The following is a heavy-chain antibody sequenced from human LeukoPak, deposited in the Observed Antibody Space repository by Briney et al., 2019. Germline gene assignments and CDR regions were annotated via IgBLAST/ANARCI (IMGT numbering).Heavy chain of an antibody. CDR1: GYSISSGYY. CDR2: IYYSGST. D-gene: IGHD5-24*01. V-gene: IGHV4-38-2*01. Sequence: SETLSLTCAVSGYSISSGYYWGWIRQPPGKGLEWIGSIYYSGSTYYNPSLKSRVTISVNMSKNQFSPKLSSVTAADTAVYYCARQFGGYNLYYFDYWGQGTLVTVSS. CDR3: ARQFGGYNLYYFDY. J-gene: IGHJ4*02.